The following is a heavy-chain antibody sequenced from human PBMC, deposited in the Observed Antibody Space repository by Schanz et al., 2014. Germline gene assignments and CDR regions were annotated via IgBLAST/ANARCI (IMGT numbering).Heavy chain of an antibody. CDR2: ISSSSSYI. V-gene: IGHV3-21*01. CDR1: GFTFSAYG. CDR3: VREDIVVVPAATVWFDP. Sequence: VQLVESGGGVVQPGRSLRLSCAASGFTFSAYGMHWVRQAPGKGLEWVSSISSSSSYIYYADSVKGRFTISRDNAKNSLYLQMNSLRAEDTAVYYCVREDIVVVPAATVWFDPWGQGTLVTVSS. D-gene: IGHD2-2*01. J-gene: IGHJ5*02.